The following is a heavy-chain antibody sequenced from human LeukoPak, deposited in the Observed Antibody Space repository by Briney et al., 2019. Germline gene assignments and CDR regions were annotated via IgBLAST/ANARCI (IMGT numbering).Heavy chain of an antibody. Sequence: SETLSLTCAVYGGSFSGYYWSWIRQPPGKGLEWIGEINHSGSTNYNPSLKSRVTISVDTSKNQFSLKLSSVTAAETAVYYCASFYGDYVPGYWGQGTLVTVSS. CDR1: GGSFSGYY. CDR3: ASFYGDYVPGY. V-gene: IGHV4-34*01. J-gene: IGHJ4*02. CDR2: INHSGST. D-gene: IGHD4-17*01.